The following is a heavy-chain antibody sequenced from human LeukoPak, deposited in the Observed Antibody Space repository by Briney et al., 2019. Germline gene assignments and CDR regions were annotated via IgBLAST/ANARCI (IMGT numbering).Heavy chain of an antibody. J-gene: IGHJ4*02. D-gene: IGHD2-15*01. V-gene: IGHV4-34*01. CDR2: INHSGST. Sequence: PSETLSLTCAVYGGSFSGYYWSWVRQPPGKGLEWVGEINHSGSTNYKPSLKSRVNISVDTSKNQLSLKLSSVTAADTAVYYCAREETLFLFDYWGQGTLVTVSS. CDR1: GGSFSGYY. CDR3: AREETLFLFDY.